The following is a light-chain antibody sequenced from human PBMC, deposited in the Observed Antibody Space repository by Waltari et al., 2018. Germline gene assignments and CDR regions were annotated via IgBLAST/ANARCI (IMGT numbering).Light chain of an antibody. CDR3: QQHGTLPAT. J-gene: IGKJ1*01. CDR1: QSVGSSS. Sequence: EIVLTQSPGTASLSPGERVTLSCRASQSVGSSSLAWYQQKPGQAPRLVIYRASRRATGNPDRFSGSGSGTDFSLTISRLEPEDFAVYYCQQHGTLPATFGQGTKVEIK. CDR2: RAS. V-gene: IGKV3-20*01.